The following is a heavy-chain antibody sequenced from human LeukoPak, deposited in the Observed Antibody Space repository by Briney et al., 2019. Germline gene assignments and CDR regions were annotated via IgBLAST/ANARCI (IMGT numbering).Heavy chain of an antibody. V-gene: IGHV1-18*04. J-gene: IGHJ5*02. CDR2: ISAYNGNT. Sequence: ASVKVSCKASGYTFTSYYMHWVRQAPGQGLEWMGWISAYNGNTNYAQKLQGRVTMTTDTSTSTAYMELRSLRSDDTAVYYCARDQYQLLSANWFDPWGQGTLVTVSS. CDR1: GYTFTSYY. CDR3: ARDQYQLLSANWFDP. D-gene: IGHD2-2*01.